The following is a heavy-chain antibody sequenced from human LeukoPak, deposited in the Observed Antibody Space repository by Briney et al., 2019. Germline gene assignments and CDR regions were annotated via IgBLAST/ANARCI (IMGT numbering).Heavy chain of an antibody. CDR3: ARDHYHKIHSVMVTAPEY. CDR2: INPTGGST. V-gene: IGHV1-46*01. D-gene: IGHD2-21*02. CDR1: GYIFTNYY. Sequence: ASVKVSCKASGYIFTNYYMHWVRQAPGEGLEWMGIINPTGGSTSYAQEFQGRVTMTRDTSTSTVYMELRSLRSEDTAVYYCARDHYHKIHSVMVTAPEYWGQGTLVIVSS. J-gene: IGHJ4*02.